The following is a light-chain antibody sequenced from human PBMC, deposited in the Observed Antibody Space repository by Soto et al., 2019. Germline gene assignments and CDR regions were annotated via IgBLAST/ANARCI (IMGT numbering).Light chain of an antibody. Sequence: QSALTQPASVSGSPGQSITLYCTGTSSDIGNYNLVSWYQQHPGKVPKLILYEGTTRPSGVSNRISGSKSGNTASLTISGLQAEDEADYYCCSYAGSTSVVFGGGTKLTVL. J-gene: IGLJ3*02. CDR2: EGT. CDR1: SSDIGNYNL. CDR3: CSYAGSTSVV. V-gene: IGLV2-23*01.